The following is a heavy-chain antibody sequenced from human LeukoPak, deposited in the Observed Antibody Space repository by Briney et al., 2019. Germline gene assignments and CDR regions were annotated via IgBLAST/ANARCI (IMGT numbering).Heavy chain of an antibody. CDR3: ASPFSTGYSSSWYVY. CDR1: GFTVSSNY. J-gene: IGHJ4*02. D-gene: IGHD6-13*01. CDR2: IYSGGST. V-gene: IGHV3-53*05. Sequence: GGSLRLSCAASGFTVSSNYMSWVRQAPGKGLEWVSVIYSGGSTYYADSVKGRFTISRDNSKNTLYLQMNSLRAEDTAVYYCASPFSTGYSSSWYVYWGQGTLVTVSS.